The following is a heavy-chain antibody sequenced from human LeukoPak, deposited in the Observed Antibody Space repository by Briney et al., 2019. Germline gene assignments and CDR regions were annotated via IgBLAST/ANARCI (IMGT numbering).Heavy chain of an antibody. D-gene: IGHD2-21*01. CDR3: AKMKLLFNDAFDI. CDR1: GFTFSSFW. J-gene: IGHJ3*02. Sequence: GGSLRLSCAASGFTFSSFWMSWVRQAPGKGLEWVAAISDDGGKTYYADSVKGRLAISRDNSKNTLFLQMHSLRVEDTAVYFCAKMKLLFNDAFDIWGQGTVVTVSS. V-gene: IGHV3-30*18. CDR2: ISDDGGKT.